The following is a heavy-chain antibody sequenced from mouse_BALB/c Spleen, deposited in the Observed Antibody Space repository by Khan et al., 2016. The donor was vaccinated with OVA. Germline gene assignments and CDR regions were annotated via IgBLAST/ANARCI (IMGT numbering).Heavy chain of an antibody. CDR3: ARSGGNFHWYFDV. Sequence: EVELVESGGGLVQPGGSRKLSCVASGFTLSSFGMHWVRQAPMKGLEWVAYISSGSSTIYYVDTVKGRFTISRDNPTNTLFLQMTSLRSEDAAIYYCARSGGNFHWYFDVWGAGTSVTVSS. D-gene: IGHD2-1*01. CDR1: GFTLSSFG. CDR2: ISSGSSTI. V-gene: IGHV5-17*02. J-gene: IGHJ1*01.